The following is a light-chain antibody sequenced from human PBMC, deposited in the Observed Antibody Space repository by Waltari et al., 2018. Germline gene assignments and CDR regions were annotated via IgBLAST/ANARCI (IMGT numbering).Light chain of an antibody. V-gene: IGKV3-20*01. Sequence: EIMLTQSQGTLSLSQGERATLSCRASQSISKYLAWYQQKPGQAPSLLIYDASSRATGIPASFSGSGSGQDFSLTISRLEPEDFAVYYCQKYGSLPATFGQGTKVEIK. CDR3: QKYGSLPAT. J-gene: IGKJ1*01. CDR1: QSISKY. CDR2: DAS.